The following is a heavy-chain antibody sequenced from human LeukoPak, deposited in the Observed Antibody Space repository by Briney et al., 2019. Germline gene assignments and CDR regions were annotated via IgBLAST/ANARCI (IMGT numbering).Heavy chain of an antibody. D-gene: IGHD6-13*01. J-gene: IGHJ4*02. V-gene: IGHV3-23*01. CDR2: ICGSGGST. Sequence: GGSPRLSCVAPGFTFSSYAMSLVRQAPGKGLEWVSSICGSGGSTYYADSVKGRFTISRDNSENTLYLQMNSLRAEDTAVYYCAKHEGSSWYHRNNYFDYWGQGTLVTVSS. CDR3: AKHEGSSWYHRNNYFDY. CDR1: GFTFSSYA.